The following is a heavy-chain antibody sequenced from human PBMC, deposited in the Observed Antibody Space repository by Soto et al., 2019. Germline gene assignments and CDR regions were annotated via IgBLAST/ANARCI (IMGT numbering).Heavy chain of an antibody. V-gene: IGHV3-74*03. CDR2: IITDGGSS. J-gene: IGHJ3*02. Sequence: EVQLVESGGDLVQPGGSLSLSCAASGFTFSGHWMHWVRQVPGKGREWVSRIITDGGSSAYADSVKGRFTISRDNAKNTLYLQMNGLRAEDTAVYYCAREAGYCSRTSCYRRAFDTWGQGTTVTVSS. D-gene: IGHD2-2*01. CDR1: GFTFSGHW. CDR3: AREAGYCSRTSCYRRAFDT.